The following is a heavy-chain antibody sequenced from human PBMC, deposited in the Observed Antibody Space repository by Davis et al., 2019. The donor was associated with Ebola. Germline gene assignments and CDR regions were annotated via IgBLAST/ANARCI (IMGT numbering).Heavy chain of an antibody. CDR3: AKNSGIAVAGTVYYFDY. CDR1: GFTFSSYG. D-gene: IGHD6-19*01. Sequence: LSLTCAASGFTFSSYGMHWVRQAPGKGLEWVAVIWYDGSNKYYADSVKGRFTISRDNSKNTLYLQMNSLRAEDTAVYYCAKNSGIAVAGTVYYFDYWGQGTLVTVSS. J-gene: IGHJ4*02. CDR2: IWYDGSNK. V-gene: IGHV3-33*06.